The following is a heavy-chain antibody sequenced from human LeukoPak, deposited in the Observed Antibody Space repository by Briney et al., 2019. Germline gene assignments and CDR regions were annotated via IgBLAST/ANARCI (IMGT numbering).Heavy chain of an antibody. V-gene: IGHV1-2*02. Sequence: ASAKVSCKASGYTFTGYYMHWVRQAPGQGLEWMGWINPNSGDTNYAQKFQGSVTMTRDTSISTAYMELSRLRSDDTAVYYCARDSIVYYYDSSGYYYNYFDYWGQGSLVTVSS. CDR3: ARDSIVYYYDSSGYYYNYFDY. CDR2: INPNSGDT. CDR1: GYTFTGYY. J-gene: IGHJ4*02. D-gene: IGHD3-22*01.